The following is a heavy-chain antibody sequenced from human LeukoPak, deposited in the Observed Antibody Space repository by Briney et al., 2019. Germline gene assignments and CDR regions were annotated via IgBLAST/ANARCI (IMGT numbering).Heavy chain of an antibody. CDR3: ARVRYCDY. CDR1: GYTFSNYW. V-gene: IGHV3-74*01. D-gene: IGHD1-14*01. J-gene: IGHJ4*02. Sequence: GGSLRLSCAASGYTFSNYWMHWVRQVPGKGLVWVSRINSDGSSTSYADSVKGRFTVSRDNAKNTLYLQMNSLRTEDTAVYYCARVRYCDYWGQGTLVTVSS. CDR2: INSDGSST.